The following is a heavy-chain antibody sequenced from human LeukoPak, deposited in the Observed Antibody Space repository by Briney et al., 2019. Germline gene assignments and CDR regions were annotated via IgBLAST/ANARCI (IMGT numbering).Heavy chain of an antibody. D-gene: IGHD2-2*01. Sequence: ASLNVSFKASGFGFSTYDIYWVRQAAGQGLAWMGWINPNSNNTGCAQRFQGRVTTTSTTSINIAYMQLGSLTSEETAVYFCARGRGFLPAASPFDYWGQGTLVTVSS. CDR2: INPNSNNT. CDR3: ARGRGFLPAASPFDY. J-gene: IGHJ4*02. V-gene: IGHV1-8*02. CDR1: GFGFSTYD.